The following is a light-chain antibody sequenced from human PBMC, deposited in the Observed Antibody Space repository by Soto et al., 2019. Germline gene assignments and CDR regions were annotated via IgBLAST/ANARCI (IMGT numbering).Light chain of an antibody. CDR3: QQRSNWLLS. Sequence: EIVLTQSPATLSLSPGERATLSCRASQSVSSYLAWYQQKPGQAPRLLIYDASNRATGIPPRFSGSGSGTDFTLTISSLEPEDCAVYYCQQRSNWLLSFGGGTKVEIK. CDR1: QSVSSY. J-gene: IGKJ4*01. V-gene: IGKV3-11*01. CDR2: DAS.